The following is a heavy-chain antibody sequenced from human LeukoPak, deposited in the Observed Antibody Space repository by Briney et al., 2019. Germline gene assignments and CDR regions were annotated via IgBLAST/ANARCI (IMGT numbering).Heavy chain of an antibody. J-gene: IGHJ4*02. CDR2: IPYDGHNR. CDR3: AKIDRDYYYASSGSWVFDC. D-gene: IGHD3-22*01. CDR1: GFIFISHG. V-gene: IGHV3-30*18. Sequence: GGSLRLSCAASGFIFISHGMHWVRQAPGKGLEWVAGIPYDGHNRIYADSVKSQFTISRDFWQITLDLQMASLRAEDTAVYYCAKIDRDYYYASSGSWVFDCWGLGLVVTVSS.